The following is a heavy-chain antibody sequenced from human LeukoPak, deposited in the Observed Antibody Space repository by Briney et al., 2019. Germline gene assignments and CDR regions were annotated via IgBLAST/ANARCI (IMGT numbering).Heavy chain of an antibody. CDR2: IYYSGST. J-gene: IGHJ4*02. V-gene: IGHV4-59*01. D-gene: IGHD1-26*01. CDR1: GGSISSYY. Sequence: SETLSLTCTVSGGSISSYYWSWIRQPPGKGLEWIGYIYYSGSTNYNPSLKSRVTISVDTSKNQFSLKLSSVTAADTAVYYCARGYSGSYWSFDYWGQGTLVTVSS. CDR3: ARGYSGSYWSFDY.